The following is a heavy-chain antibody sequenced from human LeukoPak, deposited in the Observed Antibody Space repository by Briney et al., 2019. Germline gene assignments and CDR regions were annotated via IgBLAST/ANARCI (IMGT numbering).Heavy chain of an antibody. J-gene: IGHJ5*02. CDR1: GFTVSSNY. Sequence: GGSLRLSCAASGFTVSSNYMSWVRQAPGKGLEWVSVIYSGGSTYYADSVKGRFTISRDNSKNTLYLQMNSLRAEDTAVYYCARDHVVALRWFDPWGQGTLVTVSS. D-gene: IGHD2-15*01. V-gene: IGHV3-66*01. CDR2: IYSGGST. CDR3: ARDHVVALRWFDP.